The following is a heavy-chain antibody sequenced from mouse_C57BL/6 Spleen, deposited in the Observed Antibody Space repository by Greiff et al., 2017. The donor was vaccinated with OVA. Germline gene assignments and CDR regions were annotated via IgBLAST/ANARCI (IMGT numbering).Heavy chain of an antibody. CDR1: GYSFTSYY. CDR3: ASRDYYGSCHNWYFDV. V-gene: IGHV1-66*01. D-gene: IGHD1-1*01. J-gene: IGHJ1*03. CDR2: IYPGSGNT. Sequence: QVQLQQSGPELVKPGASVKISCKASGYSFTSYYIHWVKQRPGQGLEWIGRIYPGSGNTKYNEKFKGKATLTADTSSSTAYMQVSSLTSEDSAVYYCASRDYYGSCHNWYFDVWGTGTTVTVSS.